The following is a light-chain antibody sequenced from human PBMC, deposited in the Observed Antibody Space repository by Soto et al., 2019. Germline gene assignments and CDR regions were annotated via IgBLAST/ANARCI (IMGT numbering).Light chain of an antibody. CDR1: QSISSW. Sequence: DIQMTQSPSTLSASVVDRVTITCLASQSISSWLAWYQQKPGKAPKLLIYKASSLESGVPSRFSGSGSGTEFTLTISSLQPDDFATYYCQQYNSYSWTFGQGTKGDIK. CDR2: KAS. CDR3: QQYNSYSWT. J-gene: IGKJ1*01. V-gene: IGKV1-5*03.